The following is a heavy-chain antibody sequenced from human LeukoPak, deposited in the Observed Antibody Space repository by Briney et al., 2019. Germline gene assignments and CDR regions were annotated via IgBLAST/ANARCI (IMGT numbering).Heavy chain of an antibody. Sequence: ASVKVSCKASGYTLTSYAMNWVRQTPGQGLEWMGWINTNTGNPTYAQGFTGRFVFSLDTSVSTAYLQISSLKAEDTAVYYCARAAVLWFGEFPYYFDYWGQGTLVTVSS. CDR2: INTNTGNP. CDR3: ARAAVLWFGEFPYYFDY. J-gene: IGHJ4*02. V-gene: IGHV7-4-1*02. D-gene: IGHD3-10*01. CDR1: GYTLTSYA.